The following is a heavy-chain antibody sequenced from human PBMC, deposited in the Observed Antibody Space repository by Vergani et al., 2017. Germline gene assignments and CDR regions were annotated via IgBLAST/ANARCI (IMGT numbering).Heavy chain of an antibody. CDR1: GFISSSYW. J-gene: IGHJ6*02. Sequence: EGQLVESGGDWVQRGGSLRLSCAASGFISSSYWMGWVRQAPGKGLEWVANVNQDGSEKYYVDSVRGRFTISRDNAKNSIYLQMNSLRAEDTAVYFCVRVPLIRRGSGNYGINNYHGMDVWGQGTTVIVSS. D-gene: IGHD3-10*01. CDR3: VRVPLIRRGSGNYGINNYHGMDV. CDR2: VNQDGSEK. V-gene: IGHV3-7*01.